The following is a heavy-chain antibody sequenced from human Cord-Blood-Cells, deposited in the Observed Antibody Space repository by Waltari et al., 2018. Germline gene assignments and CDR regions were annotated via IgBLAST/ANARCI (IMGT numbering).Heavy chain of an antibody. D-gene: IGHD3-10*02. V-gene: IGHV4-39*07. CDR1: GGSISSSSYY. CDR2: IDYSGST. CDR3: ARLDAFWGSMLLTGWYFDL. Sequence: QLQLQESGPGLVKPSETLSLTCTVSGGSISSSSYYWGWIRQPPGKGLGWIGSIDYSGSTYNHPSLKSRVTISVDTSKNQFSLKLGSVTAADTAVYYCARLDAFWGSMLLTGWYFDLWGRGTLVTVSS. J-gene: IGHJ2*01.